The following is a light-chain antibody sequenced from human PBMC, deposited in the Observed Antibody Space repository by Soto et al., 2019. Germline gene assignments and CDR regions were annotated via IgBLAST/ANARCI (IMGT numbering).Light chain of an antibody. V-gene: IGLV2-8*01. CDR2: EVS. CDR1: SSDGGGYNY. J-gene: IGLJ3*02. CDR3: SSYAGSNNLGV. Sequence: QSVLTQPPSASGSRGQSVTISCTGTSSDGGGYNYVSWYQLHPGKAPQLMIYEVSKRPSGVPDRISGSKSGNTASLTVAGLQAEDEADYYCSSYAGSNNLGVFGGGTKVTVL.